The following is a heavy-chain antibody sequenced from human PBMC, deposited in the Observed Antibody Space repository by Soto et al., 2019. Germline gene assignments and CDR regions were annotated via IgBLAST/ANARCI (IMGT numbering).Heavy chain of an antibody. CDR1: GGTFTSDV. V-gene: IGHV1-69*13. D-gene: IGHD5-12*01. CDR3: ARDLGSGYDPGDY. Sequence: SVKVSCKASGGTFTSDVFNWVRQAPGQGLEWMGGIIPMFGTPSYAQKFQGRVTITADESTRTAYMELSSLRSEDTAIFYCARDLGSGYDPGDYWGQGTLVTVSS. J-gene: IGHJ4*02. CDR2: IIPMFGTP.